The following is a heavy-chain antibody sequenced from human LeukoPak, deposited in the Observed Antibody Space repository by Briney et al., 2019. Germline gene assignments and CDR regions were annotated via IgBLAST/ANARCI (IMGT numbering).Heavy chain of an antibody. J-gene: IGHJ4*02. CDR3: ARCGGAVTTHFSY. CDR1: GYSVSIYG. V-gene: IGHV1-18*01. Sequence: SVQVSCKASGYSVSIYGITWARQAPGQGLEYLGWISASDGTTNYAQKVQDRVTMTTDTSTSTAYLELGSVRSEGTSVYYCARCGGAVTTHFSYWGQGTLVTVSS. D-gene: IGHD4-17*01. CDR2: ISASDGTT.